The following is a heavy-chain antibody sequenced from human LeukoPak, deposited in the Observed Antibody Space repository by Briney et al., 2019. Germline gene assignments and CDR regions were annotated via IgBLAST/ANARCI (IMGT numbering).Heavy chain of an antibody. Sequence: GGSLRLSCAASGFTFSSSAMSWVRQAPGKGLEWVANIKQDGSEKYYVDSVKGRFTISRDNAKNSLYLQMNSLRAEDTAVYYCARDPDYWGQGTLVTVSS. CDR1: GFTFSSSA. CDR3: ARDPDY. CDR2: IKQDGSEK. V-gene: IGHV3-7*03. J-gene: IGHJ4*02.